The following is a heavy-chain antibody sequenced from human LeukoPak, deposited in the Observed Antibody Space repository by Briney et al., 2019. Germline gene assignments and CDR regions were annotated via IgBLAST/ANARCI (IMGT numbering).Heavy chain of an antibody. V-gene: IGHV3-48*01. D-gene: IGHD5-18*01. CDR2: ISVSSSTM. Sequence: PGGSLRLSCAASGFTLSSYNMNWVRQAPGKGLEWIPYISVSSSTMYYADSVKGRFTISRDNTKNSLYLQMNSLRVEDTAVYYCAREWRGYSYFDYWGQGTLVTVSS. CDR1: GFTLSSYN. J-gene: IGHJ4*02. CDR3: AREWRGYSYFDY.